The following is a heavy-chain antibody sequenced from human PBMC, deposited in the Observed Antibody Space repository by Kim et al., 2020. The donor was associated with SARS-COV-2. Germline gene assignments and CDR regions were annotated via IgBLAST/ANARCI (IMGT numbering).Heavy chain of an antibody. CDR3: AKDMSGAIAATYNWFDP. V-gene: IGHV3-9*01. J-gene: IGHJ5*02. D-gene: IGHD2-15*01. Sequence: GGSLRLSCAASGFTFDDYAMHWVRQAPGKGLEWVSGISWNSGSIGYADSVKGRFTISRDNAKNSLYLQMNSLRAEDTALYYCAKDMSGAIAATYNWFDPWGQGTLVTVSS. CDR2: ISWNSGSI. CDR1: GFTFDDYA.